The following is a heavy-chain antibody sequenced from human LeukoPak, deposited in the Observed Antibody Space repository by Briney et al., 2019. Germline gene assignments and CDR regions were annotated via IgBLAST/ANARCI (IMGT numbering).Heavy chain of an antibody. CDR3: ARSGPMVRGVIIMGGWYFDL. D-gene: IGHD3-10*01. V-gene: IGHV4-39*01. CDR1: GGSISSSSYY. CDR2: IYYSGST. J-gene: IGHJ2*01. Sequence: SETLSLTCTVSGGSISSSSYYWGWIRQPPGKGLEWIGSIYYSGSTYYNPSLKSRVTISVDTSKNQFSLKLSSVTAADTAVYYCARSGPMVRGVIIMGGWYFDLWGRGTLVTVSS.